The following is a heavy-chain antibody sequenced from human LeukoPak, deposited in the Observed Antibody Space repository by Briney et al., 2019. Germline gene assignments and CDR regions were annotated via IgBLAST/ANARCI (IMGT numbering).Heavy chain of an antibody. CDR2: ISYDGSNK. CDR1: GFTFSSYG. D-gene: IGHD6-13*01. Sequence: PGRSLRLSCAASGFTFSSYGMHWVRQAPGKGLEWVAVISYDGSNKYYADSVKGRFTISRDNSKNTLYLQMNSLRAEDTAVYYCAGGARRQQPFDYWGQGTLVPVSS. V-gene: IGHV3-30*03. CDR3: AGGARRQQPFDY. J-gene: IGHJ4*02.